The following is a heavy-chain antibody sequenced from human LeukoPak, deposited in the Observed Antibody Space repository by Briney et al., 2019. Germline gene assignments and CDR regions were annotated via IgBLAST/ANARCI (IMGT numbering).Heavy chain of an antibody. CDR2: IYYSGYT. CDR1: GGSISSSSHY. D-gene: IGHD3-22*01. V-gene: IGHV4-39*01. CDR3: ARHVWWYYDSSDYPDS. J-gene: IGHJ4*02. Sequence: ASETLSLTCTVSGGSISSSSHYWGWIRQPPGKGLEWIGSIYYSGYTYYNPSPKSRVTISVDTSKNQFSLKLRSVTAADTAVYYCARHVWWYYDSSDYPDSWGQGTLVTVSS.